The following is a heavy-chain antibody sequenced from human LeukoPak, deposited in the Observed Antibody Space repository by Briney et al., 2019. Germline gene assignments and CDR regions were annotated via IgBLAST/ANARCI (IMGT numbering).Heavy chain of an antibody. CDR2: ISSRSSTI. J-gene: IGHJ4*02. D-gene: IGHD6-19*01. V-gene: IGHV3-48*04. Sequence: GGSLRLACVASGFSLSTYSMNWVRQAPGKGLEWISYISSRSSTIYYADSVKGRFTVSRDNARNSLSLQMNSLRADDTAVYYCARDHIITVAAFDSWGQGTLVSVSS. CDR1: GFSLSTYS. CDR3: ARDHIITVAAFDS.